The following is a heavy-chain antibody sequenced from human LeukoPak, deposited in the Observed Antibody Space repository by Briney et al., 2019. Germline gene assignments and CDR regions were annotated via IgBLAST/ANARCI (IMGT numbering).Heavy chain of an antibody. CDR3: ARAPPPLYYYDR. CDR1: GFTFSNYA. D-gene: IGHD3-22*01. V-gene: IGHV3-23*01. J-gene: IGHJ4*02. CDR2: ISGSGGST. Sequence: PGGSLRLSCTASGFTFSNYAMSWVRQAPGKGLEWVAGISGSGGSTYYADSVKGRFTISRDNSKNTLDLQMNSLRAEDTAVYYCARAPPPLYYYDRWGQGTLVTVSS.